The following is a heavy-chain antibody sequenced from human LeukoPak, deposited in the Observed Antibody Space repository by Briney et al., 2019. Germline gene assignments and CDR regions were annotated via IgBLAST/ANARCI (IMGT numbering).Heavy chain of an antibody. CDR3: ARGGRGYYDSSGYPKEVDY. J-gene: IGHJ4*02. V-gene: IGHV1-8*03. CDR2: MNPNSGNT. Sequence: ASVTVSCKASGYTFTSYDINWVRQATGQGLEWMGWMNPNSGNTGYAQKFQGRVTITRNTSISTAYMELSSLRSEDTAVYYCARGGRGYYDSSGYPKEVDYWGQGTLVTVSS. D-gene: IGHD3-22*01. CDR1: GYTFTSYD.